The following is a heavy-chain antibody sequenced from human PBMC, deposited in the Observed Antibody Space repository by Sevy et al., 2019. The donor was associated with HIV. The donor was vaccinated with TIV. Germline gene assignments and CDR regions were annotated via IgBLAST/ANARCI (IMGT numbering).Heavy chain of an antibody. J-gene: IGHJ4*02. CDR3: ARKSVSYSRFDY. CDR1: GFTFSYYD. Sequence: GGSLRLSCAASGFTFSYYDMHWVRQPTGKGLEWVSGFGIAGDTYYSDSVKCRFTISRENAKNSLYLQMNSLRAGDTAVYYCARKSVSYSRFDYWGQGTLVTVSS. D-gene: IGHD1-26*01. CDR2: FGIAGDT. V-gene: IGHV3-13*01.